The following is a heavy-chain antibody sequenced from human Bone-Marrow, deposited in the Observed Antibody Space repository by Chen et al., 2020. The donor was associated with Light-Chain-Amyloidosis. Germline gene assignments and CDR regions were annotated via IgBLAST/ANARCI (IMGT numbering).Heavy chain of an antibody. CDR2: IYPDDSDA. Sequence: EMQLEQSGHDGDKPGESPKGSCKGSVNTFPKSWIGWVRQMPGKGLEWMGVIYPDDSDARYSPSFEGQVTISADKSITTAYLQWRSLKASDTAMYYCARRRDGYNFDYWGQGTLVTVSS. J-gene: IGHJ4*02. CDR3: ARRRDGYNFDY. D-gene: IGHD5-12*01. V-gene: IGHV5-51*03. CDR1: VNTFPKSW.